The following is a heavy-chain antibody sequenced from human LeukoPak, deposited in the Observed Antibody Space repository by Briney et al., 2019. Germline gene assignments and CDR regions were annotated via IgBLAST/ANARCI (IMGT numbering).Heavy chain of an antibody. J-gene: IGHJ4*02. CDR3: ARNRPGYYDY. V-gene: IGHV3-23*01. D-gene: IGHD6-6*01. CDR2: ISGSGGST. Sequence: GGSLRLSCAASGFTFSSYAMSWVRQAPGKGLEWVSAISGSGGSTYYADSVKGRFTISRDNAKNSLCLQMNSLRDEDTAVYYCARNRPGYYDYWGQGTLVTVSS. CDR1: GFTFSSYA.